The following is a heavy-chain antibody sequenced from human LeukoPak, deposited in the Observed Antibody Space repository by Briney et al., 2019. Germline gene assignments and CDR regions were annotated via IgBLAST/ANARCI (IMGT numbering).Heavy chain of an antibody. D-gene: IGHD3-9*01. Sequence: SETLSLTCAVYGGSFSGYYWSWIRQPPGKGLEWIGEINHSGSTNYNPPLKSRVTISVDTSKNQFSLKLSSVTAADTAVYYCARGHRDYDILTGYYYNYWGQGTLVTVSS. J-gene: IGHJ4*02. CDR2: INHSGST. V-gene: IGHV4-34*01. CDR1: GGSFSGYY. CDR3: ARGHRDYDILTGYYYNY.